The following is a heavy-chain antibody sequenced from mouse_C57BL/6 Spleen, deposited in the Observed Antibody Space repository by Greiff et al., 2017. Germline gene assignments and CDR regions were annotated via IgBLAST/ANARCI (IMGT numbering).Heavy chain of an antibody. D-gene: IGHD2-1*01. CDR1: GYTFTSYW. J-gene: IGHJ2*01. CDR3: ARYDGNYVGYFDY. V-gene: IGHV1-61*01. CDR2: IYPSDSET. Sequence: QVQLKQPGAELVRPGSSVKLSCKASGYTFTSYWMDWVKQRPGQGLEWIGNIYPSDSETHYNQKFKDKATLTVDKSSSTAYMQLSSLTSEDSAVYYCARYDGNYVGYFDYWGQGTTLTVSS.